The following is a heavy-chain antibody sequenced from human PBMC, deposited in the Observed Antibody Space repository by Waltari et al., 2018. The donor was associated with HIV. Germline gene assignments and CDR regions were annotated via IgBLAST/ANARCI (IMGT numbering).Heavy chain of an antibody. CDR1: GFNFEEYA. Sequence: EVRLEESGGGVVPPGRPLRLTCVTSGFNFEEYALRWFRQAPGKAAVLVRFIGMQDHAGTSDYALSTKGRFLISRDDSQSGIHMVVASLTTDDTAVYYWVRDSSPKCAACTCYRRWSLGT. CDR3: VRDSSPKCAACTCYRR. J-gene: IGHJ1*01. V-gene: IGHV3-49*03. CDR2: IGMQDHAGTS. D-gene: IGHD2-2*01.